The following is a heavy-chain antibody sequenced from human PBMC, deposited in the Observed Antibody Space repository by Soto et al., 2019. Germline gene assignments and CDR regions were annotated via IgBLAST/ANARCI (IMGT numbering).Heavy chain of an antibody. CDR1: GYTFTNYG. Sequence: ASVKVSCKXSGYTFTNYGITWVRQAPGQGPEWMGWISTYSGNTNYAQKLQGRVTLTTDTSTSTAYMELRSLRSDDTAVYYCARTCSSTSCYHVYWGQGTLVTV. CDR2: ISTYSGNT. D-gene: IGHD2-2*01. J-gene: IGHJ4*02. V-gene: IGHV1-18*01. CDR3: ARTCSSTSCYHVY.